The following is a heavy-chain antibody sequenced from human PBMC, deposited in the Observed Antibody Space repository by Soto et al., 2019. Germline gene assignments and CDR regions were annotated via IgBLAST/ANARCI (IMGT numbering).Heavy chain of an antibody. V-gene: IGHV4-34*01. CDR2: INHSGST. CDR3: ARGVLYRDYYLDS. J-gene: IGHJ4*02. CDR1: GGSFSGYY. D-gene: IGHD4-17*01. Sequence: SETLSLTCAVYGGSFSGYYWSWIRQPPGKGLEWIGEINHSGSTNYNPSLKSRVTISVDTSKNQFSLKLSSVTAADTAVYYYARGVLYRDYYLDSWGQGTLVTVSS.